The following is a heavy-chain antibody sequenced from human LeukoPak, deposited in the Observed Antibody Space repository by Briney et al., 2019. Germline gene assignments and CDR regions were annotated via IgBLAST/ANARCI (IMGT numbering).Heavy chain of an antibody. J-gene: IGHJ4*02. D-gene: IGHD3-10*01. CDR3: ARANFYYGSGSYYNPRAPYYFDY. V-gene: IGHV1-69*04. Sequence: SVKVSCKASGGTFISYAISWVRQAPGQGLEWMGRIIPILGIANYAQKFQGRVTITADKSTSTAYMELSSLRSEDTAVYYCARANFYYGSGSYYNPRAPYYFDYWGQGTLVTVSS. CDR2: IIPILGIA. CDR1: GGTFISYA.